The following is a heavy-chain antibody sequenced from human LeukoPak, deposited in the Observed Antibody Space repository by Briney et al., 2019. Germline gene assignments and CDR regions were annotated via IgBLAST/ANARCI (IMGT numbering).Heavy chain of an antibody. J-gene: IGHJ3*01. Sequence: PGGSLRLSCAASGFXVGNNFMSWVRQAPGQGLEWVSLISGGGGTYYAASVKGRFTISRGNSENSLYLQMNSLRPEDTAAYYCARVVDSTRAFHVWGQGTLVIVSS. D-gene: IGHD2-21*01. CDR3: ARVVDSTRAFHV. CDR1: GFXVGNNF. V-gene: IGHV3-66*01. CDR2: ISGGGGT.